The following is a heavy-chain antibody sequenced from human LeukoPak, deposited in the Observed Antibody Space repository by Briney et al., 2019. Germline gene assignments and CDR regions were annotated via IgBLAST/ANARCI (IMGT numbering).Heavy chain of an antibody. D-gene: IGHD3-22*01. J-gene: IGHJ4*02. V-gene: IGHV3-23*01. CDR1: GFTFSSNA. CDR2: ITAGGDTT. Sequence: GGSLRLSCAASGFTFSSNAMTWVRQAPGKGLECVSAITAGGDTTYYADSVKGRFTISRDNSKNTLYLQMNSLRAEDTAVYYCAKDFPGPHYYDSSGYLVSGVADYWGQGTLVTVSS. CDR3: AKDFPGPHYYDSSGYLVSGVADY.